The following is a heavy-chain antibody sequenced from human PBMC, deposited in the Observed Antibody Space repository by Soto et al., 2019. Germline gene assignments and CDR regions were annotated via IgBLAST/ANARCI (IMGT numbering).Heavy chain of an antibody. CDR3: ARHGDSSDFGIDY. D-gene: IGHD3-3*01. Sequence: GESLKISCRGSVYSLRSYWITWVRQMPGKGLEWMGKIDPSDSYTNYSPSFQGHVTISADKSISTAYLQWSSLKASDTAMYYCARHGDSSDFGIDYWGQGTLVTVSS. CDR1: VYSLRSYW. CDR2: IDPSDSYT. V-gene: IGHV5-10-1*01. J-gene: IGHJ4*02.